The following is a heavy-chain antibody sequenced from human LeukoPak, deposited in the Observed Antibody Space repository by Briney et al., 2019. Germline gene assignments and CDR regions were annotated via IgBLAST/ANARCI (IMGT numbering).Heavy chain of an antibody. D-gene: IGHD5-18*01. CDR2: IYTSGST. CDR1: GGSISSGSYY. J-gene: IGHJ4*02. CDR3: ARQKWAVVTAPYYFDY. Sequence: SETLSLTCTVSGGSISSGSYYWSRIRQPAGKGLEWIGRIYTSGSTNYNPSLKSRVTISVDTSKNQFSLKLSSVTAADTAVYYCARQKWAVVTAPYYFDYWGQGTLVTVSS. V-gene: IGHV4-61*02.